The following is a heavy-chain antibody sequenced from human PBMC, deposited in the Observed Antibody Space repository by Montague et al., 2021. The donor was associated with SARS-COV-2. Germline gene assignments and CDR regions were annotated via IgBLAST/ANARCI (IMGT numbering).Heavy chain of an antibody. V-gene: IGHV3-21*01. Sequence: SLRLSCAASGFTFSTYKMTWVRQAPGQGLEWVSSISSSGSYKYYEDSVKGRFTISRDNAKNSLFLQINSLRAEDTAMYYCARDDYWPKGVCSDHGLDIWGQGTMVTVSS. D-gene: IGHD2-8*01. J-gene: IGHJ3*02. CDR3: ARDDYWPKGVCSDHGLDI. CDR2: ISSSGSYK. CDR1: GFTFSTYK.